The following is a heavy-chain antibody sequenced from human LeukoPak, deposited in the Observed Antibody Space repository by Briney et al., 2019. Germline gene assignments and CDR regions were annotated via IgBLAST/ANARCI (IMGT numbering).Heavy chain of an antibody. CDR2: IYFSGST. J-gene: IGHJ3*02. D-gene: IGHD3-22*01. Sequence: PSETPSLTCTVSGGSISSYYWSWIRQPPGKGLEWIGYIYFSGSTNYNPSLKSRVTISVDTSKNQFSLKLSSVTAADTAVYFCARGPYSYDSSGAFDIWGQGTMVTVSS. CDR1: GGSISSYY. V-gene: IGHV4-59*08. CDR3: ARGPYSYDSSGAFDI.